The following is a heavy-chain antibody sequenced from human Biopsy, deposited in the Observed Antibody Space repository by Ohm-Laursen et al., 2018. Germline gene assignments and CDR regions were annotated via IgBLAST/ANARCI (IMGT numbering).Heavy chain of an antibody. CDR2: ITGGANYI. CDR3: ATAAYAPPYFDL. V-gene: IGHV3-21*06. J-gene: IGHJ4*02. Sequence: SRTLSCAAPGVILSGYATNWVRQAPGKGLEWVSFITGGANYINYADSARGRFTISRDNSKNSVYLVMSSLRAEDTAVYFCATAAYAPPYFDLWGRGTMVTVSS. D-gene: IGHD4-17*01. CDR1: GVILSGYA.